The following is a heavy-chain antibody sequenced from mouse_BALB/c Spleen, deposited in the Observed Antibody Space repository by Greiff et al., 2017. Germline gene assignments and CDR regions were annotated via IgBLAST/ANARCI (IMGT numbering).Heavy chain of an antibody. J-gene: IGHJ3*01. V-gene: IGHV3-2*02. CDR2: ISYSGST. Sequence: EVQLQESGPGLVKPSQSLSLTCTVTGYSITSDYAWNWIRQFPGNKLGWMGYISYSGSTSYNPSLKSRISITRDTSKNQFFLQLNSVTTEDTATYYCARKGNYYRSWFAYWGQGTLVTVSA. CDR1: GYSITSDYA. CDR3: ARKGNYYRSWFAY. D-gene: IGHD2-14*01.